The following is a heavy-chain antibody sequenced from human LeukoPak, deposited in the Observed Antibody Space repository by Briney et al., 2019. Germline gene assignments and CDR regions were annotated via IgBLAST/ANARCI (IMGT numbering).Heavy chain of an antibody. CDR2: ISGSGGSA. J-gene: IGHJ3*02. V-gene: IGHV3-23*01. Sequence: QPGGSLRLSCAASGFTFSSYAMSWVRQAPGKGLEWVSAISGSGGSAYYADSVKGRFTISRDNSKNTLYLQMNSLRAEDTAVYYCAKDRIYYDSSGYSRAFDIWGQGTMVTVSS. CDR1: GFTFSSYA. D-gene: IGHD3-22*01. CDR3: AKDRIYYDSSGYSRAFDI.